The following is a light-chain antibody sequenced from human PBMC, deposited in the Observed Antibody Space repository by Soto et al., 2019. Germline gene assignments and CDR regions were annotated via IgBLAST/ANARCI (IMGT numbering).Light chain of an antibody. V-gene: IGLV2-14*01. Sequence: QSALTQPASVSGSPGQSITISCSGTSSNVGGYNYVSWYQHQPATAPKLMNYEVSHRPSGVSHRFAGSNSGTTASLTISGLQAEDEADYYCSSFTNTNTGVFGGGTKLTVL. CDR3: SSFTNTNTGV. J-gene: IGLJ3*02. CDR2: EVS. CDR1: SSNVGGYNY.